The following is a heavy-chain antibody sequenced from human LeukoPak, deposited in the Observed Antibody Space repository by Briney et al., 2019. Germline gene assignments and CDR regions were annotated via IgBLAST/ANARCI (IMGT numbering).Heavy chain of an antibody. Sequence: SETLSLTCAVYGGSFSGYYWSWIRQPPGKGLEWIGEINHSGSTNYNPSLKSRVTISVDTSKNQFSLELSSVTAADTAVYYCARGIQGTAMVPWGQGTLVTVSS. CDR3: ARGIQGTAMVP. J-gene: IGHJ5*02. V-gene: IGHV4-34*01. CDR1: GGSFSGYY. CDR2: INHSGST. D-gene: IGHD5-18*01.